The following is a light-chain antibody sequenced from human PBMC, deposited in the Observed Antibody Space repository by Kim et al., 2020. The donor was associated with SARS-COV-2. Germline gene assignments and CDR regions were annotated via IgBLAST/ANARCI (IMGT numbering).Light chain of an antibody. Sequence: QSALTQPASVSGSPGQSITISCTGTISNVASYDLVSWYQHHPGRAPKLIVYEVSKRPSGVSTRFSGSKSGDTASLTISGLQAEDEADYYCSSHTTTSTVVFGGGTQLTVL. CDR3: SSHTTTSTVV. CDR1: ISNVASYDL. J-gene: IGLJ3*02. CDR2: EVS. V-gene: IGLV2-14*02.